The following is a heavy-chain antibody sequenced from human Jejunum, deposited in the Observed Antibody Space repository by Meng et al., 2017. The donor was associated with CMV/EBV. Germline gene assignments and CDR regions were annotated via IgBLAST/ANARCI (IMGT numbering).Heavy chain of an antibody. J-gene: IGHJ6*02. D-gene: IGHD2-2*01. CDR1: W. Sequence: WMGWVRQAPGKRLEWVADINLDGTEKNYVDSVKGRFTISRDNAKNSLYLQMNSLRPEDTAVYYCAREGYCSSTSCQSYYYYGMDVWGQGTTVTVSS. CDR3: AREGYCSSTSCQSYYYYGMDV. CDR2: INLDGTEK. V-gene: IGHV3-7*01.